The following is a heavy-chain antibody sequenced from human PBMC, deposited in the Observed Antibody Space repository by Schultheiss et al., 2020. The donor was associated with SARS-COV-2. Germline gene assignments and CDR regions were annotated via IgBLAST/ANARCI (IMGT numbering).Heavy chain of an antibody. CDR2: ISYDGSNK. Sequence: GGSLRLSCAASTFTLSNYAIYWVRQAPGKGLEWVAVISYDGSNKYYADSVKGRFTISRDNSKNTLYLQMNSLRAEDTAVYYCASPTYYDFWSGYYTFDYWGQGTLVTVSS. CDR3: ASPTYYDFWSGYYTFDY. CDR1: TFTLSNYA. J-gene: IGHJ4*02. V-gene: IGHV3-30*04. D-gene: IGHD3-3*01.